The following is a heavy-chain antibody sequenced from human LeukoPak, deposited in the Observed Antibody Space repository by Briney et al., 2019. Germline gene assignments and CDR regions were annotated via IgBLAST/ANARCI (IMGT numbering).Heavy chain of an antibody. J-gene: IGHJ6*02. CDR3: AKEGVTNVAGYYYYGMDV. D-gene: IGHD3-3*01. V-gene: IGHV3-23*01. CDR1: GFTFSSYA. Sequence: GGSLRLSCAASGFTFSSYAMSWVRQAPGKGLEWVSAICGSGGSTYYADSVKGRFTISRDNSKNTLYLQMNSLRAEDTAVYYCAKEGVTNVAGYYYYGMDVWGQGTTVAVSS. CDR2: ICGSGGST.